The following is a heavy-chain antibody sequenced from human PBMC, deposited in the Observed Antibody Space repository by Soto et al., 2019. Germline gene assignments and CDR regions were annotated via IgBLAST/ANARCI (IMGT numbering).Heavy chain of an antibody. CDR3: ARDPFGYYVNYFDN. V-gene: IGHV3-30*03. Sequence: SLRLSCAASGFTFSSYGMHWVRQAPGKGLEWVAVISYDGSNKYYADSVKGRFTISRDDSKNTLYLQMNSLRAEDTAIFYCARDPFGYYVNYFDNWGQGTLVTVSS. D-gene: IGHD1-26*01. CDR1: GFTFSSYG. J-gene: IGHJ4*02. CDR2: ISYDGSNK.